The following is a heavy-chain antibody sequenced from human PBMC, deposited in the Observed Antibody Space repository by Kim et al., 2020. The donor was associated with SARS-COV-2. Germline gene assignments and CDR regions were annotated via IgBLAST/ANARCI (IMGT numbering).Heavy chain of an antibody. CDR1: GFTFSSYA. V-gene: IGHV3-23*03. CDR3: AKDIRALEWSENYYYYYGMDV. D-gene: IGHD3-3*01. J-gene: IGHJ6*02. Sequence: GGSLRLSCAASGFTFSSYAMSWVRQAPGKGLEWVSVIYSGGSSTYYADSVKGRFTISRDNSKNTLYLQMNSLRAEDTAVYYCAKDIRALEWSENYYYYYGMDVWGQGTTVTVSS. CDR2: IYSGGSST.